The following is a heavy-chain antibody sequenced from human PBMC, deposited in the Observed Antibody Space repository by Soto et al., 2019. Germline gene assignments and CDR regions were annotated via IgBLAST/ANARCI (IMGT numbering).Heavy chain of an antibody. CDR3: ARVSKYYYGSGTKGDFYYMDV. V-gene: IGHV3-66*01. CDR2: IYSGGST. CDR1: GFTVSRNY. Sequence: EVQLVESGGGLVQPGGSLRLSCAASGFTVSRNYMSWVRQAPGKGLEWVSVIYSGGSTYYADSVKGRFTISRDNSKNTMYLQMNSLRSEDTAVYYCARVSKYYYGSGTKGDFYYMDVWGKGTTVTVSS. J-gene: IGHJ6*03. D-gene: IGHD3-10*01.